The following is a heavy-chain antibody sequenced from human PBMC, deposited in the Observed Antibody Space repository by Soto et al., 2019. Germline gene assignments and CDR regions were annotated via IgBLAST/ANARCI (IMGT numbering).Heavy chain of an antibody. J-gene: IGHJ4*02. Sequence: GGSLRLSCAASGFTFNNYAMNWVRQAPGRGLEWVSTISGSGASTFYADSVKGRFTISRDNSKNTLFLLMSSLRAEDTAVYHCAKGASGFASTWYRYWGQGTLVTVSS. CDR1: GFTFNNYA. CDR2: ISGSGAST. V-gene: IGHV3-23*01. D-gene: IGHD6-13*01. CDR3: AKGASGFASTWYRY.